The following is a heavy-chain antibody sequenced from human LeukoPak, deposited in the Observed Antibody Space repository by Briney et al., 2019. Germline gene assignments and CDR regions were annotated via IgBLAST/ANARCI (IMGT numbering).Heavy chain of an antibody. V-gene: IGHV3-30-3*01. CDR2: ILFDGTNI. Sequence: GGSLRLSCAASGFTFSSFTMHWVRQAPGKGLEWVALILFDGTNIYYADSVKGRFTISRDNAKNSLYLQMNSLRAEDTAVYYCAELGITMIGGVWGKGTTVTISS. J-gene: IGHJ6*04. CDR1: GFTFSSFT. CDR3: AELGITMIGGV. D-gene: IGHD3-10*02.